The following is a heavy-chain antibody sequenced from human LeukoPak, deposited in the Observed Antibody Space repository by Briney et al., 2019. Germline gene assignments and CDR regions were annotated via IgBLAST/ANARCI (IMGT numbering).Heavy chain of an antibody. Sequence: ASVKVSCKASGYTFTSYGISWVRQAPGQGLEWMGWISAYNGNTNYAQKLQGRVTMTTDTSTSTAYMELRSLRSDDTAVYYCAITLPNRITIFSGPHKNYYNYGMDVWGQGTTVTVSS. V-gene: IGHV1-18*01. D-gene: IGHD3-9*01. J-gene: IGHJ6*02. CDR3: AITLPNRITIFSGPHKNYYNYGMDV. CDR1: GYTFTSYG. CDR2: ISAYNGNT.